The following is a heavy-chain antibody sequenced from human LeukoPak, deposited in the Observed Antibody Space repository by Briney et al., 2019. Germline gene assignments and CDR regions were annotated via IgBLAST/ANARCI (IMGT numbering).Heavy chain of an antibody. CDR2: IRYDGSNK. CDR3: AKGEDYYGSGSHLGYYFDY. V-gene: IGHV3-30*02. CDR1: GFTFSSYG. Sequence: PGGSLRLSCAASGFTFSSYGMHWVRQAPGKGLEWVAFIRYDGSNKYYADSVKGRFTISRDNSKNTLYLQMNSLRAEDTAVYYCAKGEDYYGSGSHLGYYFDYWGQGTLVTVSS. D-gene: IGHD3-10*01. J-gene: IGHJ4*02.